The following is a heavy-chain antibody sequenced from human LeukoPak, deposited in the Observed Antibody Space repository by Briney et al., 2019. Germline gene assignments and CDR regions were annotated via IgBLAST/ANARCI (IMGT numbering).Heavy chain of an antibody. Sequence: GASVKVSCKASGYTFTSYTMNWVRQAPGQGLGWVGWINTNTGKSTYAQGFTGRFVFSLDTSVSTTYYCARGGSEYAFWSVQRSNWFDPWGQGTLITVSS. CDR3: SNWFDP. V-gene: IGHV7-4-1*01. CDR1: GYTFTSYT. J-gene: IGHJ5*02. CDR2: INTNTGKS. D-gene: IGHD3-3*01.